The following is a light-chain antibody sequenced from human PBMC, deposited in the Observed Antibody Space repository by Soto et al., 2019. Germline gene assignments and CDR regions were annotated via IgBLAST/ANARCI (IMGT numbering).Light chain of an antibody. CDR2: LNSDGSH. CDR1: SGHNSYA. Sequence: QPVLTQSPSASASLGASVKLTCTLSSGHNSYAIAWHQQQPEKGPRYLMKLNSDGSHSKGDGIPDRFSGSSSGAERYLTISSLQSEDEADYYCQTWGTGIYVFGGGTKVTVL. J-gene: IGLJ2*01. V-gene: IGLV4-69*01. CDR3: QTWGTGIYV.